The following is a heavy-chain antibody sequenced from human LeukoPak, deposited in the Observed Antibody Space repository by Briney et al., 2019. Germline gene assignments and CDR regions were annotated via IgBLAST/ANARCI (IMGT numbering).Heavy chain of an antibody. CDR3: AREYCSGGSCYSGFDY. V-gene: IGHV3-20*04. D-gene: IGHD2-15*01. Sequence: GGSLRLSCAASGFTFDDYGMSWVRQAPGKGLEWVSGINWNGGSTGYADSVKGRFTISRDNAKNSLYLQMNSLRAEDTALYYCAREYCSGGSCYSGFDYWGQGTLVTVSS. CDR2: INWNGGST. J-gene: IGHJ4*02. CDR1: GFTFDDYG.